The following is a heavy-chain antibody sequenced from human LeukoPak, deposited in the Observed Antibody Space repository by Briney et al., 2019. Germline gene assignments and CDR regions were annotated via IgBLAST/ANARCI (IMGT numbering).Heavy chain of an antibody. Sequence: GGSLRLSCAGSGFIFSGNSMNWVRQAPGRGREWVSGISRTSTYTYCADSVKGRFTISRDNAKNSLYLQMDSLRAEDTAVYYCARDFVNSGYYFDDWGQGTLVTVSS. V-gene: IGHV3-21*01. J-gene: IGHJ4*02. CDR3: ARDFVNSGYYFDD. D-gene: IGHD3-22*01. CDR2: ISRTSTYT. CDR1: GFIFSGNS.